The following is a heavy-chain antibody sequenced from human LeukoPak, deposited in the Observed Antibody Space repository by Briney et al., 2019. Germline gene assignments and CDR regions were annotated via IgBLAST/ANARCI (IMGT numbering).Heavy chain of an antibody. CDR2: ISSSSSYI. Sequence: GGSLRLSCAASGFTFSSYSMNWVRQAPGKGLEWVSSISSSSSYIYYADSVKGRFTITRDNAKNSLYLQMNSLRAEDTAMYYCARDGAAAEQVFDYWGQGTLVTVSS. J-gene: IGHJ4*02. V-gene: IGHV3-21*01. D-gene: IGHD6-13*01. CDR1: GFTFSSYS. CDR3: ARDGAAAEQVFDY.